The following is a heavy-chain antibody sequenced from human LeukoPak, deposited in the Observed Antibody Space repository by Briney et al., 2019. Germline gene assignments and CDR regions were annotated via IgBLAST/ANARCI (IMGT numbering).Heavy chain of an antibody. D-gene: IGHD6-13*01. J-gene: IGHJ4*02. Sequence: GGSLSLSCAASGFTFSSYAMSWVRQAPGKGLEWVSAISGSGGSTYYADSVKGRFTISRDNSKNTLYLQMNSLRAEDTAVYYCAKGTAAGTHFDYWGQGTLVTVSS. V-gene: IGHV3-23*01. CDR1: GFTFSSYA. CDR2: ISGSGGST. CDR3: AKGTAAGTHFDY.